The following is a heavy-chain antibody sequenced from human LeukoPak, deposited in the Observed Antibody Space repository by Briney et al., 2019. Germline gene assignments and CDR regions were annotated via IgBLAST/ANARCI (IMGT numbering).Heavy chain of an antibody. CDR3: ARERGHTVTTHFDY. V-gene: IGHV1-18*01. Sequence: GASVKVSCKASGYTFTSYGISWVRQAPGQGLEWMGWISAYNGNTNYAQKFQGRVTITADESTSTAYMELSSLRSEDTAVYYCARERGHTVTTHFDYWGQGTLVTVSS. CDR1: GYTFTSYG. CDR2: ISAYNGNT. D-gene: IGHD4-17*01. J-gene: IGHJ4*02.